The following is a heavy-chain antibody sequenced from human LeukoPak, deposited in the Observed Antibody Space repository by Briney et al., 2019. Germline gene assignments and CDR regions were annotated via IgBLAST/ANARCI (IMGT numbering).Heavy chain of an antibody. D-gene: IGHD6-13*01. CDR1: GYTFTTYD. V-gene: IGHV1-8*02. CDR2: MNPNSGNT. J-gene: IGHJ6*02. CDR3: ASWSGSSSWYDYYYGMDV. Sequence: ASVKVSCKASGYTFTTYDINWVRQATGQGLEWMGWMNPNSGNTGYAQKFQGRVTMTRNTSISTAYMELSSLRSEDTAVYYCASWSGSSSWYDYYYGMDVWGQGTTVTVSS.